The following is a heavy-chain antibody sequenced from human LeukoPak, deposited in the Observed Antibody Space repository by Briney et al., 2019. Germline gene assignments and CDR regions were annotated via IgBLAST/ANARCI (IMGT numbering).Heavy chain of an antibody. CDR2: IKQDGSEK. Sequence: GGSLRLSCAASGFTFSSYWMSWVRQAPGKGLEWVANIKQDGSEKYYVDSVKGRFAISRDNAKNSLYLQMSSLRAEDTAVYYCAREEYDFWSGYPYYYYYYMDVWGQGTTVTVSS. D-gene: IGHD3-3*01. J-gene: IGHJ6*03. V-gene: IGHV3-7*01. CDR1: GFTFSSYW. CDR3: AREEYDFWSGYPYYYYYYMDV.